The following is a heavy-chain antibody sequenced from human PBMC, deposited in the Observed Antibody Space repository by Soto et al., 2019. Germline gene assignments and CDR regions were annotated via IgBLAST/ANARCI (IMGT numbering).Heavy chain of an antibody. CDR3: ARERVVVVAATPINWFDP. CDR1: GFTFSSYA. J-gene: IGHJ5*02. V-gene: IGHV3-30-3*01. Sequence: GGSLRLSCAASGFTFSSYAMHWVRQAPGKGLEWVAVISYDGSNKYYADSVKGRFTISRDNSKNTLYLQMNSLRAEDTAVYYCARERVVVVAATPINWFDPWGQGTLVTVSS. CDR2: ISYDGSNK. D-gene: IGHD2-15*01.